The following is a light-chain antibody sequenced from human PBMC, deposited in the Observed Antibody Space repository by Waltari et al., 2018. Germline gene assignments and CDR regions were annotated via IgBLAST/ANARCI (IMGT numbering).Light chain of an antibody. CDR1: PSDIGLYDY. CDR3: SAYTGGSTLVV. V-gene: IGLV2-14*01. CDR2: DFT. J-gene: IGLJ2*01. Sequence: QSALTQPASVSGSPGQSITISCTGTPSDIGLYDYVSWYQQRPGKGPKPMIFDFTKRPSGVSNRFSGSKSGDTASLTISGLQAEDEADYYCSAYTGGSTLVVFGGGTKVIVL.